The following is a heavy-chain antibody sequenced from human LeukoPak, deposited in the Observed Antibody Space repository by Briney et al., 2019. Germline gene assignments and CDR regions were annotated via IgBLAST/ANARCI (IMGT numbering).Heavy chain of an antibody. D-gene: IGHD3-10*01. Sequence: GGSLRLSCAASGFTFNSFSMNWVRQAPGKGLEWVSSISSSTIYTYYADSVKGRFTISRDNAKNSLYLQMNSLRAEDTAVYYCARGVSDFYYYYMDVWGKGTTVTVSS. CDR2: ISSSTIYT. V-gene: IGHV3-21*01. J-gene: IGHJ6*03. CDR1: GFTFNSFS. CDR3: ARGVSDFYYYYMDV.